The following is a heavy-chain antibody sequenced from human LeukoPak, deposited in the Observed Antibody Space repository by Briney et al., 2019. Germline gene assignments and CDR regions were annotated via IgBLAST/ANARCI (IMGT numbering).Heavy chain of an antibody. J-gene: IGHJ4*02. D-gene: IGHD2-2*01. Sequence: PGGSLRLSCAASGFTFSSYSMNWVRQPPGKGLEWIGEINHSGSTNYNPSLKSRVTISVDTSKNQFSLKLSSVTAADTAVYYCARVVVVPAAPRLDYWGQGTLVTVSS. V-gene: IGHV4-34*01. CDR3: ARVVVVPAAPRLDY. CDR1: GFTFSSYS. CDR2: INHSGST.